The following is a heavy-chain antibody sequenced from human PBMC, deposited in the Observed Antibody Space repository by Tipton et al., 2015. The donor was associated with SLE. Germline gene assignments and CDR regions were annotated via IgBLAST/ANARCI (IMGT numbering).Heavy chain of an antibody. Sequence: TLSLACTVSGGSISSYYWSWIRQPPGKGLEWIGYIYYSGSTNYNPSLKSRVTILVDTYKNQFSLKLSSVTAADTAVYYCARHDGQWDAFDIWGQGTMVTVSS. CDR2: IYYSGST. D-gene: IGHD6-19*01. CDR1: GGSISSYY. V-gene: IGHV4-59*08. CDR3: ARHDGQWDAFDI. J-gene: IGHJ3*02.